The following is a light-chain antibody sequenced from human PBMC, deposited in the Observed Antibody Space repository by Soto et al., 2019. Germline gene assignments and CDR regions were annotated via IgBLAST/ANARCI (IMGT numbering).Light chain of an antibody. V-gene: IGKV3-20*01. CDR2: GAS. Sequence: ESVLTQPPATLSLSPGERATLSCRASQSVSSYLAWYQQKPGQAPRVLIYGASSRATGIPDRFSGSGSGTDFTLTIRRLEPEDFAVYYCQQYGRSTWTFGQGTKVDIK. J-gene: IGKJ1*01. CDR1: QSVSSY. CDR3: QQYGRSTWT.